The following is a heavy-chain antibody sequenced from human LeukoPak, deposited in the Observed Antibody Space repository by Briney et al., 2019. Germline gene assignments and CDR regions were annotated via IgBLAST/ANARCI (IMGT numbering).Heavy chain of an antibody. Sequence: ASVKVSCKASGGTFSSYAISWVRQAPGQGLEWMGGIIPIFGTANYAQKFQGRVTITADESTSTAYTELSSLRSEDTAVYYCARDPQENYYGSEPYNWFDPWGQGTLVTVSS. CDR3: ARDPQENYYGSEPYNWFDP. D-gene: IGHD3-10*01. V-gene: IGHV1-69*13. CDR1: GGTFSSYA. CDR2: IIPIFGTA. J-gene: IGHJ5*02.